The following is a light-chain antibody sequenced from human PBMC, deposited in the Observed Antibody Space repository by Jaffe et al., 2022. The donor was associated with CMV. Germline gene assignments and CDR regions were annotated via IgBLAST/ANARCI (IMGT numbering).Light chain of an antibody. CDR2: GAS. J-gene: IGKJ2*01. Sequence: EIVLTQSPGTLSLSPGERATLSCRASQSVSSSYLAWYQQKPGQAPRLLIYGASSRATGIPDRFSGSGSGTDFTLTISRLEPEDFAVYYCLVAFGQGTKLEIK. V-gene: IGKV3-20*01. CDR3: LVA. CDR1: QSVSSSY.